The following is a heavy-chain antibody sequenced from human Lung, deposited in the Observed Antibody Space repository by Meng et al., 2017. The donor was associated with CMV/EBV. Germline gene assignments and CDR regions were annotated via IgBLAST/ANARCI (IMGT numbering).Heavy chain of an antibody. V-gene: IGHV3-11*04. CDR2: ISSSGSTI. CDR1: GFTFSDYY. J-gene: IGHJ6*02. CDR3: AKDRIAVVPKGGLIRPRVDYYYGMDV. D-gene: IGHD6-19*01. Sequence: SXKISXAASGFTFSDYYMSWIRQAPGKGLEWVSYISSSGSTIYYADSVKGRFTISRDNSKNTVYVQMNSLRAEDTAVYYCAKDRIAVVPKGGLIRPRVDYYYGMDVWGQGTXVTVSS.